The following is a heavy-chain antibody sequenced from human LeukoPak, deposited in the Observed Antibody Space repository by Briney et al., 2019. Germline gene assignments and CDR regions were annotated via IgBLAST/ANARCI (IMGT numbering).Heavy chain of an antibody. CDR3: AHSSDAYCGGDCSSTPDY. J-gene: IGHJ4*02. D-gene: IGHD2-21*02. Sequence: SGPTLVKPTQTLTLTCTFSGFSLSTSGVGVGWIRQPPGKALEWLALIYWNDDKRYSPSLKSRLTITKDTSKHQVVLTVTNMDPVDTATYYCAHSSDAYCGGDCSSTPDYWGQGTLVTVSS. V-gene: IGHV2-5*01. CDR2: IYWNDDK. CDR1: GFSLSTSGVG.